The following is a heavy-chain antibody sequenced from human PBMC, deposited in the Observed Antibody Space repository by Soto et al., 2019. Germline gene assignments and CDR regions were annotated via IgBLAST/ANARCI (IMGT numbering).Heavy chain of an antibody. CDR1: GYTFTSYA. Sequence: QVQLVQSGAEVKKPGASVKVSCKASGYTFTSYAMHWVRQAPGQRLEWMGWINAGNGITKYSQKFQGRVTITRDTSASTAYMELSSLRSEDTAVYYCARDRNYDFWSGYYGGQAFDYWGQGTLVTVSS. V-gene: IGHV1-3*01. J-gene: IGHJ4*02. CDR2: INAGNGIT. CDR3: ARDRNYDFWSGYYGGQAFDY. D-gene: IGHD3-3*01.